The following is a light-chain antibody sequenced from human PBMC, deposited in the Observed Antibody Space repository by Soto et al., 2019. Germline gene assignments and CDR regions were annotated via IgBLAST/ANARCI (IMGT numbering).Light chain of an antibody. CDR1: QSASSSH. Sequence: EIVLTQSPGTLSSSPGERATLSCTVSQSASSSHVAWYQQSPGQTPRLLIYGASNRSTGIPDRFNGSGSGADFTLTISSLEPEDFAVYYCHQYGSSPQTLGKGTRV. J-gene: IGKJ1*01. CDR2: GAS. V-gene: IGKV3-20*01. CDR3: HQYGSSPQT.